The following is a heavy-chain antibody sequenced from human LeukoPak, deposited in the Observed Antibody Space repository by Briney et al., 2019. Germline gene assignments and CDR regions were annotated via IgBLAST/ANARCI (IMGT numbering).Heavy chain of an antibody. CDR3: ARDRYSSSSEFDP. Sequence: GGSLRLSCAASGFTFSSYSMNWVRQAPGKGLEWVSSISSSSSYIYYADSVKGRFTISRDNAKNSLYLQMNSLRAEDTAVCYCARDRYSSSSEFDPWGQGTLVTVSS. V-gene: IGHV3-21*01. CDR1: GFTFSSYS. CDR2: ISSSSSYI. D-gene: IGHD6-13*01. J-gene: IGHJ5*02.